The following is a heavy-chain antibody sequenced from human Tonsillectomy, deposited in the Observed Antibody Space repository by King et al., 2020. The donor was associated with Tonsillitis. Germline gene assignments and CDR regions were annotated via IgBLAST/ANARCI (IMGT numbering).Heavy chain of an antibody. CDR1: GFTFSGSA. J-gene: IGHJ3*02. D-gene: IGHD3-16*01. CDR2: IRSKANSYAK. Sequence: EVQLVESGGGLVQPGGSLKLSCAASGFTFSGSAMHWVRQASGKGLGWVGRIRSKANSYAKGYAASVKGRFTISRDDSKNTAYLQMNSLKTEDTAVYYCTSTIGGAFDIWGQGTMVTVSS. V-gene: IGHV3-73*01. CDR3: TSTIGGAFDI.